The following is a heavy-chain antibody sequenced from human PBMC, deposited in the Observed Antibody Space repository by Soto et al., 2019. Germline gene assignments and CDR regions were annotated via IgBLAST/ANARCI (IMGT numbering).Heavy chain of an antibody. CDR3: ASMIGDPVLSFDS. D-gene: IGHD3-10*02. CDR1: GGSISSYY. V-gene: IGHV4-59*01. CDR2: IFYSGST. Sequence: QVQLQESGPGLVKPSETLSLTCTVSGGSISSYYWSWIRQPPGKGLEWIGFIFYSGSTSYNPSPKSRVTISIATSEYQFSLKLNSVTAADTAVYYCASMIGDPVLSFDSWGQGTLVAVSS. J-gene: IGHJ5*01.